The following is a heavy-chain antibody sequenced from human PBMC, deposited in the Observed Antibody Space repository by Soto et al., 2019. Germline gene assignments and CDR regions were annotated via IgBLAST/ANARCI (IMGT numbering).Heavy chain of an antibody. J-gene: IGHJ6*03. D-gene: IGHD1-26*01. CDR2: MNPNSGNT. Sequence: ASVKVSCKASGYTFTSYDINWVRQATGQGLEWMGWMNPNSGNTGYAQKFQGRVTMTRNTSISTAYMELSSLRSEDTAVYYCARGGATRGNQGHSYYYMDVWGKGTTVTVAS. CDR1: GYTFTSYD. V-gene: IGHV1-8*01. CDR3: ARGGATRGNQGHSYYYMDV.